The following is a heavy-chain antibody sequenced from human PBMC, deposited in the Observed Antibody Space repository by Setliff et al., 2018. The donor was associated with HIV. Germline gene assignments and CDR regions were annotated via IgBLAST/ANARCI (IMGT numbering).Heavy chain of an antibody. Sequence: PGGSLRLSCAASGFTFSSYWMSWVRQAPGKGLEWVADIKQDGSKAYYMDSVKGRFTISRDNAKNSLYLQMNSLRAEDTAVYYCARGNTMVTDFDYWGQGTLVTVPQ. CDR3: ARGNTMVTDFDY. CDR1: GFTFSSYW. J-gene: IGHJ4*02. D-gene: IGHD3-10*01. V-gene: IGHV3-7*02. CDR2: IKQDGSKA.